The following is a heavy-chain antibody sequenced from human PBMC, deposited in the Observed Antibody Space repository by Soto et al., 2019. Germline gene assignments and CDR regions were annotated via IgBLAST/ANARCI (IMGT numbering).Heavy chain of an antibody. CDR1: GGSISSGDYD. CDR3: ARDQMEQYYDFWSGYYTGSHGMDV. CDR2: IYYSGST. J-gene: IGHJ6*02. V-gene: IGHV4-30-4*01. Sequence: SETLSLTCTVSGGSISSGDYDWSWIRQPPXKGLEWIGYIYYSGSTYYNPSLKSRVTISVDTSKSQFSLKLSSVTAADTAVYYCARDQMEQYYDFWSGYYTGSHGMDVWGQGTTVTVSS. D-gene: IGHD3-3*01.